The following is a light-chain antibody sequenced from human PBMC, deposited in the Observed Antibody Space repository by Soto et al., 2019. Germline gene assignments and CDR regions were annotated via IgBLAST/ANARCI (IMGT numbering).Light chain of an antibody. CDR2: DAS. J-gene: IGKJ3*01. CDR1: QGISSA. V-gene: IGKV1-13*02. Sequence: AIQLTQSPSSLSASVGDRVTITCRASQGISSALAWYQQKPGQAPKLLIYDASSLESGVPSRFSGSGSGTDFTLTISSLQPEDVATYSCQQFNSYPRTFGPGTKVDIK. CDR3: QQFNSYPRT.